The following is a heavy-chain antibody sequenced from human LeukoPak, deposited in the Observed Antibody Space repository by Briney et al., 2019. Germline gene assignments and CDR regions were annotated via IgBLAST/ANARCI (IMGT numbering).Heavy chain of an antibody. Sequence: PGGSLRLSCTASGITFSNYWMHWVRQAPGKGLVWVSRINDNGRTTTYADSVKGRFTIFRDNAKNSVYLQMNSLRAEDTAVYYCARDSRWALDYWGQGTLVTVSS. J-gene: IGHJ4*02. CDR3: ARDSRWALDY. D-gene: IGHD4-23*01. CDR1: GITFSNYW. CDR2: INDNGRTT. V-gene: IGHV3-74*01.